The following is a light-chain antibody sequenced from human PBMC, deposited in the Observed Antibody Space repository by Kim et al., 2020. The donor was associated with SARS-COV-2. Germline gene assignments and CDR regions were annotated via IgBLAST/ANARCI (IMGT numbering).Light chain of an antibody. CDR3: QQYISYYI. Sequence: LSSSVGDIVPITCLSCQSVSISLGWYQQKPGKAPKLLIYGASRLESGVPSRFSGSGSVTEFTLTINSLQPDDFATFYCQQYISYYIFGQVTKLDI. V-gene: IGKV1-5*01. CDR2: GAS. CDR1: QSVSIS. J-gene: IGKJ2*01.